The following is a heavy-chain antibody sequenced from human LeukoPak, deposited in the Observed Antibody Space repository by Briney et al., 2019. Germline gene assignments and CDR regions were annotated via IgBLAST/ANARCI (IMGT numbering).Heavy chain of an antibody. D-gene: IGHD3-9*01. CDR1: GFTFSSYA. CDR2: ISGGGGST. J-gene: IGHJ4*02. V-gene: IGHV3-23*01. CDR3: VKFNDILTGYFDY. Sequence: GGSLRLSCAASGFTFSSYAMSWVRQSLGKGLEWVSAISGGGGSTYYAYYTDSVKGRFTISRDNSKNTLYLQMNSLRAEDTAVYFCVKFNDILTGYFDYWGQGTLVTVSS.